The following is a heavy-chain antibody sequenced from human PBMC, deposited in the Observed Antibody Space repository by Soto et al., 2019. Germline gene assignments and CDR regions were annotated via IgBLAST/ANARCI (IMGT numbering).Heavy chain of an antibody. CDR3: AGSIVATINL. V-gene: IGHV4-34*01. CDR1: GGSFSGYY. Sequence: ETLSLTCAVYGGSFSGYYWSWIRQPPGKGLEWIGEINHSGSTNYNPSRKSRVTISVDTSKNQFSLKLSSVTAADTAVYYCAGSIVATINLWGQGTTVTVSS. CDR2: INHSGST. D-gene: IGHD5-12*01. J-gene: IGHJ6*02.